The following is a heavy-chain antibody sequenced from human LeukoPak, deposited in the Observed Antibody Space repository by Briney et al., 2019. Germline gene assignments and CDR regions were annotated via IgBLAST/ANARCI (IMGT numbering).Heavy chain of an antibody. J-gene: IGHJ4*02. CDR2: IIPILGIA. V-gene: IGHV1-69*04. Sequence: GASVKVSCKASGGTFSSYAISWVRQAPGQGLEWMGRIIPILGIANYAQKFQGRVTITADKSTSTAYMELSSLRSEDTAVYYCASLDSSGYSIDYWGQGTLVTVSS. CDR1: GGTFSSYA. D-gene: IGHD3-22*01. CDR3: ASLDSSGYSIDY.